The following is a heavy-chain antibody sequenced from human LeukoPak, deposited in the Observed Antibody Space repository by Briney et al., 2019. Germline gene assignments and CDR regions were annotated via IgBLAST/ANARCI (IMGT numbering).Heavy chain of an antibody. V-gene: IGHV4-59*01. J-gene: IGHJ3*02. CDR1: GVSISSSY. CDR3: ARGYYDSSGYSNAFDI. D-gene: IGHD3-22*01. CDR2: IHQNGNT. Sequence: SETLSLTCSVSGVSISSSYWSWIRPPPGKRLEWIGFIHQNGNTNYNPSLKSRVTMSVDTSKNQFSLQMRSVTAADTAVYYCARGYYDSSGYSNAFDIWGQGTMVAV.